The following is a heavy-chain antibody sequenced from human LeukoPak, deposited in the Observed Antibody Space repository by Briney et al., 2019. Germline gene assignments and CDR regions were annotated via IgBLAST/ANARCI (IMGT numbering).Heavy chain of an antibody. CDR2: INWNGGST. CDR1: GFTFDDYG. CDR3: ARHHQTVTGGYYYGMDV. Sequence: GGSLRLSCAASGFTFDDYGMSWVRQAPGKGLEWVSGINWNGGSTGYADPVKGRFTISRDNAKNSLYLQMNSLRAEDTALYYCARHHQTVTGGYYYGMDVWGQGTTVTVSS. D-gene: IGHD4-11*01. V-gene: IGHV3-20*04. J-gene: IGHJ6*02.